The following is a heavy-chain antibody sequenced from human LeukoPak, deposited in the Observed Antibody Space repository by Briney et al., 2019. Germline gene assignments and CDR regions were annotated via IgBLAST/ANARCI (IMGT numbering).Heavy chain of an antibody. CDR1: GFVFSNYW. D-gene: IGHD7-27*01. J-gene: IGHJ3*01. V-gene: IGHV3-7*01. CDR3: ASEINWGYGAFDV. CDR2: INGDGSEK. Sequence: PGGSLRLSCVASGFVFSNYWMTWVRQAPGKGLEWVANINGDGSEKHYVDSLKGRFTISRDNAKNSLYLQMNSLSAEDTAVYYCASEINWGYGAFDVWGQGTMVTVSS.